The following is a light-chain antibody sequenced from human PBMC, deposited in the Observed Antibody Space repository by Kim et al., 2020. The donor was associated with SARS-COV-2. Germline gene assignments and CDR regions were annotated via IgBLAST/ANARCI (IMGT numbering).Light chain of an antibody. CDR3: ATWDDGLNGPV. V-gene: IGLV1-44*01. Sequence: GQRGTITCSGTNSNIGSNTVNWYQQLPGTAPKLLSYSNDQRPSWVPDRFSGSKSGTSASLAISGLQSEDEGDYYCATWDDGLNGPVFGGGTQLTVL. CDR2: SND. J-gene: IGLJ3*02. CDR1: NSNIGSNT.